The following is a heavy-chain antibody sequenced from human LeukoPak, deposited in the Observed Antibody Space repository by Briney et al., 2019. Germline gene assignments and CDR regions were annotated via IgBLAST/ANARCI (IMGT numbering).Heavy chain of an antibody. CDR2: MNPNSGNT. CDR1: GYTFTSYD. D-gene: IGHD3-9*01. V-gene: IGHV1-8*03. CDR3: ARMGPDILTGYYPNFDY. Sequence: ASVKVSCKASGYTFTSYDINWVRQATGQGLEWMGWMNPNSGNTGNAQKFQGRVTITRNTSISTAYMELSSLRSEDTAVYYCARMGPDILTGYYPNFDYWGQGTLVTVSS. J-gene: IGHJ4*02.